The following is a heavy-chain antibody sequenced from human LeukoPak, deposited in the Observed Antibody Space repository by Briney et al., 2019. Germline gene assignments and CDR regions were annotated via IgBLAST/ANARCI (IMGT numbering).Heavy chain of an antibody. CDR3: AKSTLGSSWFDY. V-gene: IGHV3-9*01. CDR1: GFSFDDYA. D-gene: IGHD6-13*01. CDR2: ISWNSGSI. J-gene: IGHJ4*02. Sequence: GRSLRLSCAASGFSFDDYAMHWVRQAPGKGLEWVSGISWNSGSIGHADSVKGRFTISRDNSKNTLYLQMNSLRAEDTAVYYCAKSTLGSSWFDYWGQGTLVTVSS.